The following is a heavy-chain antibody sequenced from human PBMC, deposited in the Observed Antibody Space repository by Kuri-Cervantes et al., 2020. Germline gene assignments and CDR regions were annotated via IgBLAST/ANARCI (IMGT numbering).Heavy chain of an antibody. J-gene: IGHJ4*02. Sequence: ASVKVSCKVSGYTLTELSMHWVRQAPGKGLEWMGGFDPEDGETIYAQKSQGRVTMTEDTSTDTAYMELSSLRSEDTAVYYCARGGLWIQLWLQGVGYFDYWGQGTLVTVSS. V-gene: IGHV1-24*01. CDR2: FDPEDGET. CDR3: ARGGLWIQLWLQGVGYFDY. CDR1: GYTLTELS. D-gene: IGHD5-18*01.